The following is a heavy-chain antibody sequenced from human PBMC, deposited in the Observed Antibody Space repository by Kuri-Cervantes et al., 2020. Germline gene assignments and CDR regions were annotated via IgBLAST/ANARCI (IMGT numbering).Heavy chain of an antibody. Sequence: GESLKISCAASGFTFSSYSMNWVRQAPGKGLEWVSGISGTGDRTYYADSVRGRFTTSRDNSKSTLYLQMNSLRAEDTAVYYCAKDRRHTIFGVTHHFMDVWGKGTTVTVSS. CDR1: GFTFSSYS. CDR2: ISGTGDRT. CDR3: AKDRRHTIFGVTHHFMDV. V-gene: IGHV3-23*01. J-gene: IGHJ6*03. D-gene: IGHD3-3*01.